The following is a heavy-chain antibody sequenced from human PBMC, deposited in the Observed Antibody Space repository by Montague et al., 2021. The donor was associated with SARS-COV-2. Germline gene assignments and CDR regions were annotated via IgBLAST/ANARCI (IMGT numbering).Heavy chain of an antibody. Sequence: SETLSLTCSVSGDSITYFYWSWIRQAPGKGLEWIGHIYSRGSTKXXPSSESRVTISADTSTNHFSLNLRSVTAADTAVYFCARRRQYTQGETFFDSWGQGTLVTVSS. CDR2: IYSRGST. D-gene: IGHD1-26*01. CDR1: GDSITYFY. J-gene: IGHJ4*02. CDR3: ARRRQYTQGETFFDS. V-gene: IGHV4-59*08.